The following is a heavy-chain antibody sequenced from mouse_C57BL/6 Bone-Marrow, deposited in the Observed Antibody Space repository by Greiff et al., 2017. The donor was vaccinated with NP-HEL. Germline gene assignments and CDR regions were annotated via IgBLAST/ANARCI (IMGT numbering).Heavy chain of an antibody. CDR2: IWSGGST. V-gene: IGHV2-2*01. Sequence: QVQLQQSGPGLVQPSQSLSMTCTVSGFSLTSYGVHWVRQSPGKGLEWLGVIWSGGSTDYNAAFISRLSISKDNSKSQVFFKMNSLQADDTAIYYCARTKLRLRFAYWGQGTLVTVSA. J-gene: IGHJ3*01. CDR3: ARTKLRLRFAY. D-gene: IGHD3-2*02. CDR1: GFSLTSYG.